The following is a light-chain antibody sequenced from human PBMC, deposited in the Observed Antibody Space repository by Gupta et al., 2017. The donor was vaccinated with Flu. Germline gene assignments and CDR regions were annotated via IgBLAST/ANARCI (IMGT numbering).Light chain of an antibody. CDR3: QTGGTGIDV. CDR2: LDSDGSH. V-gene: IGLV4-69*01. J-gene: IGLJ3*02. CDR1: SGHSNYA. Sequence: VLTQSPSASASRGTSVKLTCTLSSGHSNYAIAWHQQQPEKGPRFLMKLDSDGSHTKGDGIPNRFSGSSSGAERYLTISRLQSEDEADYYCQTGGTGIDVFGGGTKLTVL.